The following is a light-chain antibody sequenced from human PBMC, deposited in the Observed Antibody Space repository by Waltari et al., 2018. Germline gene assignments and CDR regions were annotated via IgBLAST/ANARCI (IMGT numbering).Light chain of an antibody. V-gene: IGKV3-11*01. Sequence: EIVLTQSPATLSLSPGDTATLSCRASQSVGSYLAWYQQKPGQPPRLLIYDASNRATGVPARFRGSGSGTDFTLTISSLEAEDFAVYYCQQRSNWTPQTFGQGARLEIK. CDR2: DAS. CDR3: QQRSNWTPQT. J-gene: IGKJ2*01. CDR1: QSVGSY.